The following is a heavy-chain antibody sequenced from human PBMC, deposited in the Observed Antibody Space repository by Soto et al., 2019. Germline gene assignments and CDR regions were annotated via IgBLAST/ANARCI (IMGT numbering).Heavy chain of an antibody. V-gene: IGHV1-18*01. CDR3: ASDLGGWEDY. D-gene: IGHD6-19*01. CDR2: FSAFNGNI. CDR1: GYTFTSYG. J-gene: IGHJ4*02. Sequence: QVQLVQSGAEVKKPGASVKVSCKASGYTFTSYGISWVRQAPGQGLEWRGWFSAFNGNINYAQKLQGRVTMTTDTSSSTAYMELRSLRSDDTAVYYCASDLGGWEDYWGQGTLVTGSS.